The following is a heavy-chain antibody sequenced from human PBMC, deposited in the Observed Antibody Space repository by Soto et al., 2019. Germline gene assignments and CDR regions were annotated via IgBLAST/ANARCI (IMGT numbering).Heavy chain of an antibody. CDR3: TTEARVVVVAATPENHNRKAFDI. V-gene: IGHV3-15*01. J-gene: IGHJ3*02. D-gene: IGHD2-15*01. CDR2: IKSKTDGGTT. CDR1: GFTFSNAW. Sequence: EVQLVESGGGLVKPGGSLRLSCAASGFTFSNAWMSWVRQAPGKGLEWVGRIKSKTDGGTTDYAAPVKGRFTISRYESKHTLYLQMNSLKTEDTAVYYCTTEARVVVVAATPENHNRKAFDIWGQGTMVTVSS.